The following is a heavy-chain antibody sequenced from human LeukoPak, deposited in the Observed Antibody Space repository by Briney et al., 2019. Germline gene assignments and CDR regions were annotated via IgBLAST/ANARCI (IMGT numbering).Heavy chain of an antibody. Sequence: GGSLRLSCAASGFSFSSYYMTWVRQAPGKGLEWVAYIKEDGSEKNYVDSVKGRFTISRDNAMNSLYLQMNSLRAEDTAVYYCVRDRGYCSGGNCYTVLDYWGQGTLVTVSS. CDR2: IKEDGSEK. CDR1: GFSFSSYY. V-gene: IGHV3-7*01. D-gene: IGHD2-15*01. J-gene: IGHJ4*02. CDR3: VRDRGYCSGGNCYTVLDY.